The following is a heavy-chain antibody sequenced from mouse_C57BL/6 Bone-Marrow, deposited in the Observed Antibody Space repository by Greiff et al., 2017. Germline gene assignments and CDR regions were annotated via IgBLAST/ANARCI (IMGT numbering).Heavy chain of an antibody. D-gene: IGHD2-3*01. CDR1: GYTFTSYW. Sequence: QVQLQQPGAELVMPGASVKLSCKASGYTFTSYWMHWVKQRPGQGLEWIGEIDPSDSYTNYNQKFKGKSTLTVDKSSSTAYMQLSSLTSEDSAVYYCARGRLYDGYYYYAMDYWGQGTLVTVSS. V-gene: IGHV1-69*01. CDR2: IDPSDSYT. J-gene: IGHJ4*01. CDR3: ARGRLYDGYYYYAMDY.